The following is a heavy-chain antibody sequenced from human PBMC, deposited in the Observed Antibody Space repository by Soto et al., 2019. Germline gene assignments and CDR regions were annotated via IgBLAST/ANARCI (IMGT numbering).Heavy chain of an antibody. V-gene: IGHV5-51*01. CDR2: IYPGDSDT. D-gene: IGHD3-22*01. Sequence: SLKISCKGSGYSFTTYWIAWVRQMPGKGLEWMGIIYPGDSDTRYSPSFQGQVTISVDKSISTAYLQWSSLKASDSAMYYCARRGYYYDTSGYQFDFWGQGTLVTVSS. CDR1: GYSFTTYW. CDR3: ARRGYYYDTSGYQFDF. J-gene: IGHJ4*02.